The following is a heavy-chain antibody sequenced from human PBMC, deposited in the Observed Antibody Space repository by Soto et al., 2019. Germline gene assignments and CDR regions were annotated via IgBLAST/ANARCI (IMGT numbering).Heavy chain of an antibody. CDR1: GFTFSSYA. D-gene: IGHD3-22*01. J-gene: IGHJ4*02. V-gene: IGHV3-30-3*01. CDR2: ISYDGSNK. CDR3: ARGTMYYYDSSGYYPGY. Sequence: QPGGSLRLSCAASGFTFSSYAMHWVRQAPGKGLEWVAVISYDGSNKYYADSVKGRFTISRDNSKNTLYLQMNSLRAEDTAVYYCARGTMYYYDSSGYYPGYWGQGTLVTVSS.